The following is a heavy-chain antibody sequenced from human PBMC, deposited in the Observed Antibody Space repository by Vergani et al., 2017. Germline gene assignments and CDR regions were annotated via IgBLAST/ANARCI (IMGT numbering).Heavy chain of an antibody. CDR3: DRETRDTPSSLDY. V-gene: IGHV3-33*01. CDR1: SCKFGEYG. Sequence: QVQLVESGGGVVQPGRSLRLSCTPSSCKFGEYGMHWVRQAPGGGLEMVSMTWYEGNNNYYADSVKGRFTISKDISHNTLYLQMNSLRGDDTAVYYCDRETRDTPSSLDYWGQGTLVTVSS. CDR2: TWYEGNNN. J-gene: IGHJ4*02. D-gene: IGHD5-18*01.